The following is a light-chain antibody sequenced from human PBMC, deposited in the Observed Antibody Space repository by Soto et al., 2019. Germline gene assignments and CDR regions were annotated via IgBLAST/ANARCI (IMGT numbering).Light chain of an antibody. CDR1: PTVWTNY. V-gene: IGKV3-20*01. CDR2: GAS. CDR3: QHNGRS. Sequence: EVVSTQSPGTLSLSQGERATLSCRASPTVWTNYLAWFHHRHGQAPRLVIYGASTRATGISDRFTGSGSGKDFTLVISRLDPDDFAVYYCQHNGRSFGQVTRLEIK. J-gene: IGKJ5*01.